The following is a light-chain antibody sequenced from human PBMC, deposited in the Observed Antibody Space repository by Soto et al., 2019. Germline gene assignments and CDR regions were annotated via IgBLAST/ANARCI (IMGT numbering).Light chain of an antibody. CDR1: QDISSY. V-gene: IGKV1-9*01. Sequence: DIQLTQSPSFLSASVGDRVTVTCRSSQDISSYLAWYQQKTGKPPKALIYGASTLQSGVPPRFSGSASGTECTLSISSLQPEDFETYYCQQLKSYPITFGQGTRLEIK. J-gene: IGKJ5*01. CDR2: GAS. CDR3: QQLKSYPIT.